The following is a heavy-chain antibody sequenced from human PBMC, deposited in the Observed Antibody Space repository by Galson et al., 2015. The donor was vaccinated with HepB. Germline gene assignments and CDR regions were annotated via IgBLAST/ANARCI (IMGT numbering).Heavy chain of an antibody. CDR1: GYSFTSYW. D-gene: IGHD3-22*01. J-gene: IGHJ3*02. Sequence: QSGAEVKKPGESLRISCKGSGYSFTSYWISWVRQMPGKGLEWMGRIDPSDSYTNYSPSFQGHVTISADKSISTAYLQWSSLKASDTAMYYCARVMYYYDSSGSPLGAVGIWGQGTMVTVSS. CDR3: ARVMYYYDSSGSPLGAVGI. CDR2: IDPSDSYT. V-gene: IGHV5-10-1*01.